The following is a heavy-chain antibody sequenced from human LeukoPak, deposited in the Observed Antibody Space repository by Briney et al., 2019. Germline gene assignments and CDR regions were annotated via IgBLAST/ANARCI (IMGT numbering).Heavy chain of an antibody. J-gene: IGHJ4*02. Sequence: ASVKVSCKASGYTFTSYDINWVRQATEQGLEWMGWMNPNSGNTGYAQKFQGRVTMTRNTSISTAYMELSSLRSEDTAVYYCARVTLGTAMVSYWGQGTLVTVSS. CDR3: ARVTLGTAMVSY. V-gene: IGHV1-8*01. CDR2: MNPNSGNT. D-gene: IGHD5-18*01. CDR1: GYTFTSYD.